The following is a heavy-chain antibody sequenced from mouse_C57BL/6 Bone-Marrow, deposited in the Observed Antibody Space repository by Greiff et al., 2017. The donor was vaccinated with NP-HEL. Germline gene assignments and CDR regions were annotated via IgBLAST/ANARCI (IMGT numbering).Heavy chain of an antibody. D-gene: IGHD2-4*01. CDR2: IDPENGDT. Sequence: DVQLVESGAELVRPGASVKLSCTASGFNIKDDYMHWVKQRPEQGLEWIGWIDPENGDTEYASKFQGKATITADTSSNTAYLQLSSLTSEDTAVYYCTTWDYYWYFDVWGTGTTVTVSS. CDR3: TTWDYYWYFDV. J-gene: IGHJ1*03. CDR1: GFNIKDDY. V-gene: IGHV14-4*01.